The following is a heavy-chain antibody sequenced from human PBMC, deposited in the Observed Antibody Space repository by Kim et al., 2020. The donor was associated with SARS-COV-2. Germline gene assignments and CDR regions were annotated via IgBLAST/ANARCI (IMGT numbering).Heavy chain of an antibody. CDR1: GGSISSSSYY. CDR3: ARGRITMIVVVTPFDY. CDR2: IYYSGST. D-gene: IGHD3-22*01. J-gene: IGHJ4*02. Sequence: SETLSLTCTVSGGSISSSSYYWGWIRQPPGKGLEWIGSIYYSGSTYYNPSLKSRVTISVDTSKNQFSLKLSSVTAADTAVYYCARGRITMIVVVTPFDYWGPGTLVTVSS. V-gene: IGHV4-39*01.